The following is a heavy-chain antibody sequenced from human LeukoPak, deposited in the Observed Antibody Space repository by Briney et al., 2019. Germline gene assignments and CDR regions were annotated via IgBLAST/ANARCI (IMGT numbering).Heavy chain of an antibody. J-gene: IGHJ4*02. CDR2: IYHSGST. Sequence: NPSETLSLTCTVSGYSISSGYYWGWIRQPPGKGLEWIGSIYHSGSTYYNPSLKSRVTISVDTSKNQFSLKLSSVTAADTAVYYCARDNTVVTAAYFDYWGQGTLVTVSS. D-gene: IGHD2-21*02. CDR3: ARDNTVVTAAYFDY. V-gene: IGHV4-38-2*02. CDR1: GYSISSGYY.